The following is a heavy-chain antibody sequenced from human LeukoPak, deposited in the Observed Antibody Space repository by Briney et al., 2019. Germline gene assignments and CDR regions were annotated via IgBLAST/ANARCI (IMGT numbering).Heavy chain of an antibody. CDR1: GFTFSSYA. J-gene: IGHJ4*02. CDR2: ISGSGGST. V-gene: IGHV3-23*01. CDR3: AKDRVPNYYYDSSGYYYFDY. D-gene: IGHD3-22*01. Sequence: TGGSLRLSCAASGFTFSSYAMLWVRQAPGKGLEWVSAISGSGGSTYYADSVKGRLTISGDNSKNTLYLQMNSLRAEDTAVYYCAKDRVPNYYYDSSGYYYFDYWGQGTLVTVSS.